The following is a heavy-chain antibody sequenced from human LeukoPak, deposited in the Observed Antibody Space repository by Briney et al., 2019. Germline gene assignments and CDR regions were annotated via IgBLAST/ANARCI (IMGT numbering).Heavy chain of an antibody. CDR2: IYHSGST. D-gene: IGHD3-3*01. Sequence: SETLSLTSAVSGYSISSGYYWGWIRQPPGKGLEWIGSIYHSGSTYYNPSLKSRVTISVDTSKNQFSLKLSSVTAADTAVYYCARVILRITIFGVVIKKPNWFDPWGQGTLVTVSS. CDR3: ARVILRITIFGVVIKKPNWFDP. V-gene: IGHV4-38-2*01. CDR1: GYSISSGYY. J-gene: IGHJ5*02.